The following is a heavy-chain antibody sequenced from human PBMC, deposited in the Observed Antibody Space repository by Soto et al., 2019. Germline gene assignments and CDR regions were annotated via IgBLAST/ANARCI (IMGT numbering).Heavy chain of an antibody. J-gene: IGHJ5*02. CDR2: IYYSGST. CDR3: PRVPTP. CDR1: GGSISSYY. D-gene: IGHD4-4*01. Sequence: TFENLSLTCTVSGGSISSYYRSWIRQPPGKGLEWIGYIYYSGSTNYNPSLKSRVTISVDTSKNQFSLKLSSVTAADTAVYYGPRVPTPWGQGTLVTVSS. V-gene: IGHV4-59*12.